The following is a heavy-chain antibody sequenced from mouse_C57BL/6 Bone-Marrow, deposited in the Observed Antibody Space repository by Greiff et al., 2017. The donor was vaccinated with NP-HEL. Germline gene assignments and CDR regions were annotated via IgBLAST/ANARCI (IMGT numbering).Heavy chain of an antibody. Sequence: VQLQESGPELVKPGASVKISCKASGYAFSSSWMNWVKQRPGKGLEWIGRIYPGDGDTNYNGKFKGKATLTADKSSSTAYMQLSSLTSEDSAVYFCVRYYYGSSPFAYWGQGTLVTVSA. J-gene: IGHJ3*01. V-gene: IGHV1-82*01. CDR1: GYAFSSSW. CDR3: VRYYYGSSPFAY. CDR2: IYPGDGDT. D-gene: IGHD1-1*01.